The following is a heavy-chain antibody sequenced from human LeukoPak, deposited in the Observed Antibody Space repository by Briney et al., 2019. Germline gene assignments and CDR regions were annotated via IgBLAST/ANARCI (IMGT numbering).Heavy chain of an antibody. Sequence: PGGSLRLSCAASGFTFSSYGMHWVRQAPGKGLEWVAFIRYDGSNKYYADSVKGRFTISRDNSENTLYLQMDSLRAEDTAVYYCAKGSDYGVANWFDPWGQGTPVTVSS. D-gene: IGHD4-17*01. CDR1: GFTFSSYG. CDR2: IRYDGSNK. CDR3: AKGSDYGVANWFDP. J-gene: IGHJ5*02. V-gene: IGHV3-30*02.